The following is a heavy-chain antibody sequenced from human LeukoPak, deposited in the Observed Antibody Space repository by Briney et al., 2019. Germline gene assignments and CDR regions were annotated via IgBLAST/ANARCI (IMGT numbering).Heavy chain of an antibody. CDR3: ASLGGYQNGNFDY. D-gene: IGHD1-26*01. V-gene: IGHV4-38-2*01. CDR2: IHYSGST. J-gene: IGHJ4*02. CDR1: GYSINSGNH. Sequence: SETLSLTXAVSGYSINSGNHWGWIRQPPEKWLEWIGSIHYSGSTNYNPSLKSRVTISIDTSKNHFSLKLSSVTAADTAVYYCASLGGYQNGNFDYWGRGALVTVSS.